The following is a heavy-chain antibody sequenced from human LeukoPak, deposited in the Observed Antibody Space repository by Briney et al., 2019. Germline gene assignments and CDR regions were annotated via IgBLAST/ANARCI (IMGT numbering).Heavy chain of an antibody. CDR3: ARFPNYDAYVRDY. Sequence: PSETLSLICTVSGGSISDDYWSWIRQPPGKGLEWIGFIYDNGRTSYNPSLKSRVTISGDTSKKQFSLKLNSLTAADTAVYYCARFPNYDAYVRDYWGQGTLVTVSS. CDR1: GGSISDDY. CDR2: IYDNGRT. D-gene: IGHD4-17*01. J-gene: IGHJ4*02. V-gene: IGHV4-59*01.